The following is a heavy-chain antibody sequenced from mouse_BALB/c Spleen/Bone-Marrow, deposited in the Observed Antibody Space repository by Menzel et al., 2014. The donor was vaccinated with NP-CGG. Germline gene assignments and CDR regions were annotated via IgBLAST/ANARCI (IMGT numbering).Heavy chain of an antibody. J-gene: IGHJ2*01. CDR2: ISSGGST. Sequence: EVKLVESGGGLVKPGGSLKLSCAASGFTFSSYAMSWVRQTPEKRLEWVASISSGGSTYYPDSVEGRFTISRDNARNILYLQMSSLRSEDTAMYYCARVGITTVDYWGQGTTLTVSS. D-gene: IGHD1-1*01. CDR1: GFTFSSYA. V-gene: IGHV5-6-5*01. CDR3: ARVGITTVDY.